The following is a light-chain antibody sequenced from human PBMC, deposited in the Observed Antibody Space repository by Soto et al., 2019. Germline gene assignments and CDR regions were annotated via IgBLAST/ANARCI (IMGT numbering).Light chain of an antibody. CDR2: GAS. V-gene: IGKV3-20*01. CDR1: QSVSNTY. J-gene: IGKJ2*01. CDR3: QQYGSSPPYT. Sequence: EIVLTQSPGTLSLSPGERATLSCGASQSVSNTYLAWYQQKPDQAPRLLIYGASSRATCIPYRFSGSGSGTDFTLTISRLEPEDFAVYYCQQYGSSPPYTFGQGTKLEIK.